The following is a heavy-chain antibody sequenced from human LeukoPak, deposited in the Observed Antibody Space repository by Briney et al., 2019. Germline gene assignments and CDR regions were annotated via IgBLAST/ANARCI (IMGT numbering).Heavy chain of an antibody. J-gene: IGHJ4*02. D-gene: IGHD5-12*01. V-gene: IGHV4-39*07. CDR3: AIELRTYSGYNPLDC. Sequence: SETLSLTCSVSGGSLSSTDYYWGWIRQPPGKGLEWIGIVYYNGATQYSPSLKSRVTVSIDTSKNQFSLRLTSVTAADTAVYYCAIELRTYSGYNPLDCWGQGTLVTVSS. CDR1: GGSLSSTDYY. CDR2: VYYNGAT.